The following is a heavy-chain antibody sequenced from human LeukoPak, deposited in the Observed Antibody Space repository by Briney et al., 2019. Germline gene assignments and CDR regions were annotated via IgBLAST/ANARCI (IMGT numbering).Heavy chain of an antibody. J-gene: IGHJ4*02. CDR1: GYTYTKSG. Sequence: GESLKISCKGSGYTYTKSGLAWVRQMPGKGLELMWIIYPVDSETRYSPSFQGQVTISVDKSISTAYLQWSSLKASDTAMYYCARQGCTTTSCHTIDYWGQGTLVTVSS. D-gene: IGHD2-2*02. CDR3: ARQGCTTTSCHTIDY. V-gene: IGHV5-51*01. CDR2: IYPVDSET.